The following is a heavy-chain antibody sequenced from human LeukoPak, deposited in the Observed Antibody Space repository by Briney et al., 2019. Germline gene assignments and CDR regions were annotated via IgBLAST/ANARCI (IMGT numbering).Heavy chain of an antibody. CDR3: AVMITFGGVIVHDY. J-gene: IGHJ4*02. CDR1: GYTFTSYY. D-gene: IGHD3-16*02. Sequence: ASVKVSCKASGYTFTSYYMHWVRQAPGQGLEWMGLINPTGGSTGYAQKFQGRVTMTRDMSTSTDYMELSSLRSDDTAVYYCAVMITFGGVIVHDYWGQGTLVTVSS. V-gene: IGHV1-46*03. CDR2: INPTGGST.